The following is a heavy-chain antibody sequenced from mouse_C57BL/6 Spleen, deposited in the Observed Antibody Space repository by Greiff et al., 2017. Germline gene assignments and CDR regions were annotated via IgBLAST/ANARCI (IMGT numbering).Heavy chain of an antibody. CDR1: GFTFSSYA. CDR2: ISDGGSYT. J-gene: IGHJ2*01. V-gene: IGHV5-4*01. D-gene: IGHD2-5*01. CDR3: AREYSNYFYYFDY. Sequence: DVQLVESGGGLVKPGGSLKLSCAASGFTFSSYAMSWVRQTPEKRLEWVATISDGGSYTYYPDNVKGRFTISRDNAKNNLYLQMSHLKSEDTAMYYCAREYSNYFYYFDYWGQGTTLTVSS.